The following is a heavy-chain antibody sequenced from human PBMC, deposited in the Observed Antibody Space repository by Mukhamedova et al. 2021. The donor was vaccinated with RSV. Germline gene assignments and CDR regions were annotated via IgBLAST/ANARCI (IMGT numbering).Heavy chain of an antibody. Sequence: GGTTYYNPSLKSRVTMSVETSKNQFSLNMSSVTATDTAVYYCARPLRGYSGYDFDAWGQGTLVTVSS. D-gene: IGHD5-12*01. CDR2: GGTT. V-gene: IGHV4-39*01. CDR3: ARPLRGYSGYDFDA. J-gene: IGHJ5*02.